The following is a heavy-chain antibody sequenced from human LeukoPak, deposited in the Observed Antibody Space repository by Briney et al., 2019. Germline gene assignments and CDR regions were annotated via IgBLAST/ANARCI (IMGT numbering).Heavy chain of an antibody. CDR3: AKYYDFWSGYYMGVGTGNWFDP. D-gene: IGHD3-3*01. J-gene: IGHJ5*02. CDR2: ISGSGNST. Sequence: ETLSLTCTVSGGSISSSSYYWGWIRQPPGKGLEWVSLISGSGNSTYYADSVKGRFTISRDNSKNTLYLQMNSLRAEDTAVYYCAKYYDFWSGYYMGVGTGNWFDPWGQGTLVTVSS. CDR1: GGSISSSSYY. V-gene: IGHV3-23*01.